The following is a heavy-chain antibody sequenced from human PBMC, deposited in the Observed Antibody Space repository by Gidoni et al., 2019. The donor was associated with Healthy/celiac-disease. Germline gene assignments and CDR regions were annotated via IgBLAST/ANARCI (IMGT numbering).Heavy chain of an antibody. CDR2: IKSKTDGGTT. V-gene: IGHV3-15*07. CDR3: ASSSWDEYYFDY. D-gene: IGHD6-13*01. CDR1: GFYSGNAW. J-gene: IGHJ4*02. Sequence: EVQLEESGGGLVQPGGSLRLSCAASGFYSGNAWMNWFRQAPGKGLEWVGRIKSKTDGGTTDYAAPVKGRFTISRDDSKNTLYLQMNSLKTEDTAVYYCASSSWDEYYFDYWGQGTLVTVSS.